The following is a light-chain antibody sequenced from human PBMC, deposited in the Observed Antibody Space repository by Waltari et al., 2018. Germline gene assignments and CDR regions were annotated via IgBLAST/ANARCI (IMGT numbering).Light chain of an antibody. Sequence: QSALTQPASVSGSPGQSITIFCTGTTNDVGGSNFVSWYQHHPGKAPKLIIYEVTKRPSGVSCRFSGSKAGNTAALTISGLHAEDEADYYCHSYTGSRTYVFGTGTKVTVL. CDR2: EVT. V-gene: IGLV2-14*01. CDR3: HSYTGSRTYV. J-gene: IGLJ1*01. CDR1: TNDVGGSNF.